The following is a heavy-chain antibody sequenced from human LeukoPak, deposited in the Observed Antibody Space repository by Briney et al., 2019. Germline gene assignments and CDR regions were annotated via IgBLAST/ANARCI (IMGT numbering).Heavy chain of an antibody. Sequence: GSLRLSCAASGFTFSSYSMNWVRQAPGKGLEWIGYIYYSGSTNYNPSLKSRVTISVDTSKNQFSLKLSSVTAADTAVYYCARGDYAGAFDIWGQGTMVTVSS. V-gene: IGHV4-59*01. CDR2: IYYSGST. CDR3: ARGDYAGAFDI. CDR1: GFTFSSYS. J-gene: IGHJ3*02. D-gene: IGHD3-16*01.